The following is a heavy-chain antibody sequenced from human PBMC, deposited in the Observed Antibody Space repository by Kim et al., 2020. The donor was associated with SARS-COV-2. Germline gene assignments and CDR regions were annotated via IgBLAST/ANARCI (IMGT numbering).Heavy chain of an antibody. CDR1: GFTFSSYA. D-gene: IGHD3-10*01. CDR2: IYSGGSST. V-gene: IGHV3-23*03. J-gene: IGHJ4*02. CDR3: AKGCRYGSGCCNDY. Sequence: GGSLRLSCAASGFTFSSYAMSWVRQAPGKGLEWVSVIYSGGSSTYYADSVKGRFTISRDNSKNTLYLQMNSLRAEDTAVYYCAKGCRYGSGCCNDYWGPGPLVTVSS.